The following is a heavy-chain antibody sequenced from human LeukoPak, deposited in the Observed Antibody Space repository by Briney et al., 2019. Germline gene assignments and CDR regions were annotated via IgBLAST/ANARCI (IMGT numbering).Heavy chain of an antibody. CDR2: ISSSSSYI. V-gene: IGHV3-21*01. Sequence: GGSLRLSCAASGFTFSSYSMNWVGQAPGKGLEWVSSISSSSSYIYYADSVKGRFTISRDNAKNSLYLQVNSLRAEDTAVYYCARGLPYSSSPNWFDPWGQGTLVTVSS. D-gene: IGHD6-13*01. CDR1: GFTFSSYS. CDR3: ARGLPYSSSPNWFDP. J-gene: IGHJ5*02.